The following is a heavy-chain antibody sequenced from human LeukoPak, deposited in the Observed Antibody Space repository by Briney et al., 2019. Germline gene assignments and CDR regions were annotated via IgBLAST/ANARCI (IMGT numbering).Heavy chain of an antibody. V-gene: IGHV3-30-3*01. Sequence: GRSLRLSCAASGFTFSSYAMHWVRQAPGKGLEWVAVISYDGSNKYYADSVKGRFTISRDNSKNTLYLQMNSLRAEDTAVYYCARSYGDYRTFDYWGQGTLVTVSS. CDR1: GFTFSSYA. J-gene: IGHJ4*02. CDR2: ISYDGSNK. D-gene: IGHD4-17*01. CDR3: ARSYGDYRTFDY.